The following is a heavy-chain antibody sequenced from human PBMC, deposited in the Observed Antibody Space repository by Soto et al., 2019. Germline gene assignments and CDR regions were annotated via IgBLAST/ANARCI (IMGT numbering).Heavy chain of an antibody. Sequence: QVQLQQWGAGLLKPSETLSLTCAVYGGSFSGYYWSWIRQPPGKGLEWIGEINHSGSTNYNPSLKIRVTISVDTSKNQFSLNLSSVTAADTAVYYCARGNDYYDSWGQGTLVTVSS. V-gene: IGHV4-34*01. CDR1: GGSFSGYY. CDR2: INHSGST. CDR3: ARGNDYYDS. J-gene: IGHJ4*02. D-gene: IGHD3-16*01.